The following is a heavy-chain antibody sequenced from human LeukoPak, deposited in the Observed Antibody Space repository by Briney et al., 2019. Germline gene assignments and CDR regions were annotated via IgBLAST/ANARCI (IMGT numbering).Heavy chain of an antibody. CDR1: GFSFSIYA. D-gene: IGHD6-13*01. CDR2: ISGGGGST. J-gene: IGHJ5*02. Sequence: GGSLRLSCAASGFSFSIYAITWVRQAPGKGLEWVSTISGGGGSTHYADSVMGRITISRDNSKNTVFVQMNSLRAEDTAVYYCAKGQQQLMCSWLDPWGQGTLVTVSS. CDR3: AKGQQQLMCSWLDP. V-gene: IGHV3-23*01.